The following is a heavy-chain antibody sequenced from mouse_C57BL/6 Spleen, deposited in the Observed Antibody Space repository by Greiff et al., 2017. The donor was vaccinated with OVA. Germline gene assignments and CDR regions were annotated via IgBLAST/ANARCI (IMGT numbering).Heavy chain of an antibody. J-gene: IGHJ2*01. Sequence: VKLQESGPGLVQPSQSLSITCTVSGFSLTSYGVHWVRQSPGKGLEWLGVIWRGGSTDYNAAFMSRLSITKDNSKGQVFFKMNSLQADDTAIYYCARDPAKRYYFDYWGQGTTLTVSS. CDR3: ARDPAKRYYFDY. CDR2: IWRGGST. D-gene: IGHD6-1*01. CDR1: GFSLTSYG. V-gene: IGHV2-5*01.